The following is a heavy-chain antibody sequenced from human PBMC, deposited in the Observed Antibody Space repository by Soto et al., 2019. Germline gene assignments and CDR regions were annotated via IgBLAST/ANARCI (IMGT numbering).Heavy chain of an antibody. D-gene: IGHD3-22*01. Sequence: ASVKVSCKTPGYIFARYNRHWVRQAPGQRLEWMAWINVGNGNTRYSQKIQGRLTLTRDTPGNTAYLELNSLISEDTAVYYCATPQGYDDFDYWGQVTLVTVSS. CDR2: INVGNGNT. J-gene: IGHJ4*02. V-gene: IGHV1-3*01. CDR3: ATPQGYDDFDY. CDR1: GYIFARYN.